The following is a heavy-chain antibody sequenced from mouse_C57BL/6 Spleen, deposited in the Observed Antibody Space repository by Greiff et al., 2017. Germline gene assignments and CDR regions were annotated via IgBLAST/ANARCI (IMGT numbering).Heavy chain of an antibody. D-gene: IGHD6-1*01. CDR3: GGQFSRIAPGAVEY. Sequence: QVQLQQPGAELVKPGASVKLSCKASGYTFTSYWMHWVKQRPGRGLEWIGRIDPNSGGTKYNEKFKSKATLTVDKSSSTAYMQLSSLTSEDSAVYYCGGQFSRIAPGAVEYWGQGTSVTVSS. CDR2: IDPNSGGT. V-gene: IGHV1-72*01. J-gene: IGHJ4*01. CDR1: GYTFTSYW.